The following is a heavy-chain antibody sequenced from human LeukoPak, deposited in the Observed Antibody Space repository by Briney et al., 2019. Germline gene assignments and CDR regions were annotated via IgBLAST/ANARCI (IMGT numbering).Heavy chain of an antibody. D-gene: IGHD3-22*01. Sequence: GGSLRLSCAASGFTFSSYWMSWVRQAPGKGLEWVANIKQDGSEKYYVDSVKGRFTISRDNSKNTLYLQMNSLRAEDTAVYYCAKDTKEYYYDSSGSIDYWGQGTLVTVSS. CDR1: GFTFSSYW. CDR3: AKDTKEYYYDSSGSIDY. CDR2: IKQDGSEK. V-gene: IGHV3-7*01. J-gene: IGHJ4*02.